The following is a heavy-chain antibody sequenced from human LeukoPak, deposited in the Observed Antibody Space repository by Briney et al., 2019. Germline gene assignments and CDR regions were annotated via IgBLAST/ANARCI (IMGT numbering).Heavy chain of an antibody. CDR1: GGSFSGYY. D-gene: IGHD6-19*01. CDR2: INRSGST. J-gene: IGHJ4*02. V-gene: IGHV4-34*01. Sequence: SETLSLTCAVYGGSFSGYYWSWLRQPPGKGLEWIGEINRSGSTNYNPSLKSRVTISVDTSKNQFSLKLSSVTAADTAVYYCARVGAVAGPLDYWGQGTLVTVSS. CDR3: ARVGAVAGPLDY.